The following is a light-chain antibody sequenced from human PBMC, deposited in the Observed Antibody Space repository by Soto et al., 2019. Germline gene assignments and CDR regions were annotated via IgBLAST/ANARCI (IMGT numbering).Light chain of an antibody. CDR2: EVS. Sequence: QPVLTQPASLSGSPGQSITISCTGTSSDVGGYSYVSWFQQHPGKAPKLVIYEVSNRPSGVSNRFSGSKYDNTASLFISGLQAEDEADYYCSSYTSSSTLVFGTGTKVTVL. V-gene: IGLV2-14*01. CDR3: SSYTSSSTLV. CDR1: SSDVGGYSY. J-gene: IGLJ1*01.